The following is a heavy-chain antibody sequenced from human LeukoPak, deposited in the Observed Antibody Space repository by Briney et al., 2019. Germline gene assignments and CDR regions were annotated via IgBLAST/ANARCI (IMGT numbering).Heavy chain of an antibody. CDR3: AVGYCSSTSCPFDY. V-gene: IGHV4-31*03. Sequence: SETLSLTCTVSGGSISSGGYYWSWIRQHPGKGLEWIGYIYYSGSTYYNPSLKSRVTISVDTSKNQFSLKLSSVTAADTAVYYCAVGYCSSTSCPFDYWGQGTLVTVSS. J-gene: IGHJ4*02. D-gene: IGHD2-2*01. CDR1: GGSISSGGYY. CDR2: IYYSGST.